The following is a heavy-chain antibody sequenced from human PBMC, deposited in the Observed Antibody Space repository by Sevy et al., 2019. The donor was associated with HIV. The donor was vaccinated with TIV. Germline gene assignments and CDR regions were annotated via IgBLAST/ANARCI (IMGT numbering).Heavy chain of an antibody. J-gene: IGHJ6*02. Sequence: GGSLRLSCAASGFTFSSYAMHWVRQAPGKGLEWVAVISYDGSNKYYADSVKGRFTISRDNSKNTRYLQMNSLRAEDTAVYYCARDRASGSYSPGRGYYYYYGMDVWGQGTTVTVSS. CDR3: ARDRASGSYSPGRGYYYYYGMDV. CDR1: GFTFSSYA. D-gene: IGHD1-26*01. CDR2: ISYDGSNK. V-gene: IGHV3-30-3*01.